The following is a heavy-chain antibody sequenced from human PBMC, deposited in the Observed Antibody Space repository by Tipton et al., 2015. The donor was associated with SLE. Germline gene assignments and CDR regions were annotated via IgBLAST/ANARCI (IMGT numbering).Heavy chain of an antibody. J-gene: IGHJ3*01. Sequence: QLVQSGAEVKKPGSSVKVSCKASGGNFRSYVISWVRQAPGQGLEWMGGIIPIFGPANYAQKFQGRETISADESTSTAYMEVRSPKSAVTAVYYCAWAVPPPRFRVLGESAPLDDSVNLWGQGTKVTVSS. CDR2: IIPIFGPA. D-gene: IGHD3-16*01. V-gene: IGHV1-69*01. CDR3: AWAVPPPRFRVLGESAPLDDSVNL. CDR1: GGNFRSYV.